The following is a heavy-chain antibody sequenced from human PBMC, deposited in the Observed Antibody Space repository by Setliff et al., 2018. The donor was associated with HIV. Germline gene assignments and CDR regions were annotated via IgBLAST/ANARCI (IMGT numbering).Heavy chain of an antibody. Sequence: ASETLSLTCAVYGGSFSDYCWTWIRQSPGKGLEWMGEINHSGNTNYNPSLKSRVTISGDTSRNQVSLKVQSVTAADTAVYYCARGVPLHSYFYRYHMDVWGKGTTVTVSS. CDR1: GGSFSDYC. CDR3: ARGVPLHSYFYRYHMDV. D-gene: IGHD5-18*01. V-gene: IGHV4-34*01. CDR2: INHSGNT. J-gene: IGHJ6*03.